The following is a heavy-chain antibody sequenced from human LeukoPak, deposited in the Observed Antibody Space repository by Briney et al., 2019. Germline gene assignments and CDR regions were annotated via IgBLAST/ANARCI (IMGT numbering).Heavy chain of an antibody. Sequence: SETLSLTCTVSGYSISSGYYWGRIRQPPGKGLEWIGSIYHSGSTYYNPSLKSRVTISVDTSKNQFSLKLSSVTAADTAVYYCASQYYGSGSEYWGQGTLVTVSS. CDR1: GYSISSGYY. CDR2: IYHSGST. J-gene: IGHJ4*02. V-gene: IGHV4-38-2*02. CDR3: ASQYYGSGSEY. D-gene: IGHD3-10*01.